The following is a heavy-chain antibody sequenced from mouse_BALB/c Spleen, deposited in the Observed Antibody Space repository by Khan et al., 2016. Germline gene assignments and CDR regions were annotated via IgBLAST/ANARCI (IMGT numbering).Heavy chain of an antibody. CDR3: TRYGSSFPYYFDY. CDR2: ISCYNGAT. Sequence: LVKTGASVKISCKASGYSFTGYYMHWVKQSHGKSLEWIGYISCYNGATSYNQKFKGKATFTVDTSSSTAYMQFNSLTSEDSAVXVCTRYGSSFPYYFDYWGQGTTLTVSS. J-gene: IGHJ2*01. V-gene: IGHV1S34*01. D-gene: IGHD1-1*01. CDR1: GYSFTGYY.